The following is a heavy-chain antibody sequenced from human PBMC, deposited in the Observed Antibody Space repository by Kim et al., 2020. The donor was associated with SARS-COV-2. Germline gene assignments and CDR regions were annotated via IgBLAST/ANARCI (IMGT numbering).Heavy chain of an antibody. CDR2: IYYSGST. V-gene: IGHV4-39*01. CDR1: GGSISSSSYY. J-gene: IGHJ5*02. D-gene: IGHD3-3*01. CDR3: ARQRGDFSITIFGVVTDNWFDP. Sequence: SETLSFTCTVSGGSISSSSYYWGWIRQPPGKGLEWIGCIYYSGSTYYNPSLKSRVTISVDTSKNQFSLKLSSVTAADTALYYCARQRGDFSITIFGVVTDNWFDPWGQGTLVTVSS.